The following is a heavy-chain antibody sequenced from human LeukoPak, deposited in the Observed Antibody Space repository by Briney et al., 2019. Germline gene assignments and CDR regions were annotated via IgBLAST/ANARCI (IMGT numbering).Heavy chain of an antibody. CDR1: GGSITDYY. J-gene: IGHJ4*02. V-gene: IGHV4-59*13. CDR2: IFYNGIT. Sequence: ETLSLTCTVSGGSITDYYWGWIRQPPVKGLEWIGHIFYNGITNYNPSLKSRVAISLDTSKNQFSLRLSSVTAAGTAVYYCARVRLSGEIDFWGQGILVAVSS. D-gene: IGHD2-15*01. CDR3: ARVRLSGEIDF.